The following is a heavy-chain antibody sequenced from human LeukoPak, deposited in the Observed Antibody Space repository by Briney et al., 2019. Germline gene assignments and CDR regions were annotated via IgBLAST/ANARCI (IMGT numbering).Heavy chain of an antibody. Sequence: VGSLKPSCEASGFTFSGSAIRWVRQASGKGLEWIGRIRSKGDNHATAYAASVEGRFTISRNDSTNTAYLQMNRLTTDDTGMYYCTRPTVATNSWGQGTLVIVSS. CDR2: IRSKGDNHAT. CDR1: GFTFSGSA. J-gene: IGHJ4*02. CDR3: TRPTVATNS. V-gene: IGHV3-73*01. D-gene: IGHD4-17*01.